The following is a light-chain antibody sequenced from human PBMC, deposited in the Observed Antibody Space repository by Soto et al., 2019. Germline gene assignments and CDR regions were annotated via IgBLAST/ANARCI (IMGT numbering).Light chain of an antibody. V-gene: IGKV3-15*01. Sequence: EIVLTQSPATLSASPGERVTLSCRASQSVSTGLAWYQEKPGQAPRVLIYDASTRATGIPARFSGSGSGTEFTLTISSLQSEDFAVYHCQQYKNWPPWTFGQGTKVEIK. J-gene: IGKJ1*01. CDR3: QQYKNWPPWT. CDR1: QSVSTG. CDR2: DAS.